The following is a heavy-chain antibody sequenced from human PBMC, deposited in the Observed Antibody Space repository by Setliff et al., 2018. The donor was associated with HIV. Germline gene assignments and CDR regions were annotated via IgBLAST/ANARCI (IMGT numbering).Heavy chain of an antibody. Sequence: SETLSLTCTVSGGSISSYYWSWIRQPPGKGLEWIGYIYYSGTTNYNASLKSRLTMSVDTSKKQFSLKLRSVTAADMAVYYCARDSANGKTANLNYLDVWGKGTTVTV. CDR1: GGSISSYY. D-gene: IGHD2-8*01. CDR3: ARDSANGKTANLNYLDV. J-gene: IGHJ6*03. CDR2: IYYSGTT. V-gene: IGHV4-59*01.